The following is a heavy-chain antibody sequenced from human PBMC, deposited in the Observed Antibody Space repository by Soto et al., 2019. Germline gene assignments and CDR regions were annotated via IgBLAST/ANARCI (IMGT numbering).Heavy chain of an antibody. CDR2: ISAYNGNT. J-gene: IGHJ4*02. CDR1: GYTFTSYG. Sequence: ASVKVSCKASGYTFTSYGISWVRQAPRQGLEWMGWISAYNGNTNYAQKLQGRVTMTTDTSTSTAYMELRSLRSDDTAVYYCARGSSSGYYYGFSYYFDYWGQGTLVTVSS. CDR3: ARGSSSGYYYGFSYYFDY. D-gene: IGHD3-22*01. V-gene: IGHV1-18*01.